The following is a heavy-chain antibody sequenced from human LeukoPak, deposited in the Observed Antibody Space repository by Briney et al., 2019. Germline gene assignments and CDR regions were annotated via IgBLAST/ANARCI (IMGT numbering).Heavy chain of an antibody. CDR1: EFTISRYW. Sequence: GGSLRLSCAASEFTISRYWMHWVRQAPGKGLVWVSNINNDGSITTYADSVKGRFTISRDNVKNTLFLQMNSLRAEDTAVYYCARDWADSGSYLLGYYYGMDVWGQGTTVTVSS. D-gene: IGHD1-26*01. CDR3: ARDWADSGSYLLGYYYGMDV. V-gene: IGHV3-74*01. J-gene: IGHJ6*02. CDR2: INNDGSIT.